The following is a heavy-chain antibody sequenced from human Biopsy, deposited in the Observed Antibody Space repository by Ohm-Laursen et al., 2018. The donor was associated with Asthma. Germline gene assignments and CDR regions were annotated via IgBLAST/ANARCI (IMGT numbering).Heavy chain of an antibody. V-gene: IGHV3-23*01. J-gene: IGHJ3*01. Sequence: SLRLSCTASGFRFPIYGMHWVRQTPDRGLEWVSGISTSGGSKYYADSVKGRFTLSRDNSKTTLSLQMNSLTEGDTAVYYCVKALGGGDGFDVWGLGTTVTVSS. CDR2: ISTSGGSK. CDR3: VKALGGGDGFDV. CDR1: GFRFPIYG.